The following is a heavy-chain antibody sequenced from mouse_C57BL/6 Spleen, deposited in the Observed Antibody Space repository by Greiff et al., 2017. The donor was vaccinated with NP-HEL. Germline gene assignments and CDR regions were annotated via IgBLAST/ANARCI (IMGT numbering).Heavy chain of an antibody. D-gene: IGHD1-1*01. Sequence: VQLQQSGAELARPGASVKMSCKASGYTFTSYTMHWVNQRPGQGLEWIGYINPSSGYTKYNQKFKDKATLTADKSSSTAYMQLSSLTSEDSAVYYCARRGSSGGFDYWGQGTTLTVSS. CDR3: ARRGSSGGFDY. CDR2: INPSSGYT. CDR1: GYTFTSYT. V-gene: IGHV1-4*01. J-gene: IGHJ2*01.